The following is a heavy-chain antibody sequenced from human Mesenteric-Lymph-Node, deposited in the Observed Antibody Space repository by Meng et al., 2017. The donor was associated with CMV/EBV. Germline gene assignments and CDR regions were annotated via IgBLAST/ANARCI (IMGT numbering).Heavy chain of an antibody. CDR3: ARQTLGYCSSTSCYEHFDY. J-gene: IGHJ4*02. Sequence: GSLRLSWAVYGGSSSGYYWSWIRQPPGRGLEWIGEINHSGSTNYTPSLKSRVTISVDTSKNQFSLKLSSVTAADTAVYYCARQTLGYCSSTSCYEHFDYWGQGTLVTVSS. V-gene: IGHV4-34*01. CDR1: GGSSSGYY. D-gene: IGHD2-2*01. CDR2: INHSGST.